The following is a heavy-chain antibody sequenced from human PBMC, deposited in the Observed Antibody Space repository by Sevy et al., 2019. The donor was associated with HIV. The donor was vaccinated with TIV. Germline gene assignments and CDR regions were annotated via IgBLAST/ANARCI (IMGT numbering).Heavy chain of an antibody. J-gene: IGHJ4*02. CDR2: INTSGAGT. CDR3: AKGDYNYNFLFDY. V-gene: IGHV3-23*01. CDR1: GFTFSRSA. Sequence: GGSLRLSCAASGFTFSRSAMSWVRQAPGKGLEWVSTINTSGAGTYYAYSVRGQFTISRDNSKNTLYLQMNSLRAEDTAAYYCAKGDYNYNFLFDYWGQGTLGTVS. D-gene: IGHD1-1*01.